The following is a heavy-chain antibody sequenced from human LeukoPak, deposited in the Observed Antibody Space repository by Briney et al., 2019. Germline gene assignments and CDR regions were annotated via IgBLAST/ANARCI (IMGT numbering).Heavy chain of an antibody. J-gene: IGHJ3*02. V-gene: IGHV1-46*01. CDR2: INPSGGST. CDR1: EYTFTSYY. Sequence: GASVKVSCKASEYTFTSYYMHWVRQAPGQGLEWMGIINPSGGSTSYAQKFQGRVTMTRDMSTSTVYMELSSLRSEDTAVYYCARELITQTYYDFWSGYPPDAFDIWGQGTMVTVSS. CDR3: ARELITQTYYDFWSGYPPDAFDI. D-gene: IGHD3-3*01.